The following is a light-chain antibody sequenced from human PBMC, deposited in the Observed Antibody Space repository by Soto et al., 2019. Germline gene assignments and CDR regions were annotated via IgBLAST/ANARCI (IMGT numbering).Light chain of an antibody. CDR1: QRVSSNF. V-gene: IGKV3-20*01. J-gene: IGKJ2*01. CDR3: QQYGSSPYT. CDR2: GAS. Sequence: EIVLTQSPVTLSLSPGERATLSCRASQRVSSNFLAWYQQRPGQSPRLLVYGASSRATGIPDRFSGSGSGTDFTLTISRLEPEYFAVYYCQQYGSSPYTFGQGTSLDI.